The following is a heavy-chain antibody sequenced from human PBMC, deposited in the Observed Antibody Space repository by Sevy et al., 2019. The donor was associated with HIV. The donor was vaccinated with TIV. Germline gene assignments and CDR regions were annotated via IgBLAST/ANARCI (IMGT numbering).Heavy chain of an antibody. D-gene: IGHD2-15*01. Sequence: GGSLRLSCAASGFTFSSYAMSWVRQAPGKGLEWVSAISGSGGSTYYEDSVKGRFTISRDNSKNTLYLQMNSLRAEDTAVYYCAKARVVVAASLNYGMDVWGQGTTVTVSS. CDR2: ISGSGGST. V-gene: IGHV3-23*01. J-gene: IGHJ6*02. CDR1: GFTFSSYA. CDR3: AKARVVVAASLNYGMDV.